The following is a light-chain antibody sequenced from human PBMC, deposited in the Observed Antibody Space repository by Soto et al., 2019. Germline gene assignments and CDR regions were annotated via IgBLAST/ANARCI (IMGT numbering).Light chain of an antibody. V-gene: IGLV2-14*01. CDR2: EVT. CDR3: SSYTTSSTVV. J-gene: IGLJ2*01. Sequence: QSALTQPASVSGSPGQSITISCTGTSSDFGGYNYVSWYQQHPVKAPKLIIYEVTNRPSGVSNRFSGSKSGNTDSLTISGLQAEDEADYFCSSYTTSSTVVFGGGTKLTVL. CDR1: SSDFGGYNY.